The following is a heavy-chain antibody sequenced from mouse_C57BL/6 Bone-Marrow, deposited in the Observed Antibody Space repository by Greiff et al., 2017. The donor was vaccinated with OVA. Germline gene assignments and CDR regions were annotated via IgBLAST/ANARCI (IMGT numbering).Heavy chain of an antibody. Sequence: VKLQQPGAELVKPGASVKMSCKASGYTFTSYWITWVKQRPGQGLEWIGDIYPGSGSTNYNEKFKSKATLTVDTSSSTAYMQLSSLTSEDSAVYYCAREIRNYDYDGGFAYWGQGTLVTVSA. CDR2: IYPGSGST. V-gene: IGHV1-55*01. CDR1: GYTFTSYW. CDR3: AREIRNYDYDGGFAY. J-gene: IGHJ3*01. D-gene: IGHD2-4*01.